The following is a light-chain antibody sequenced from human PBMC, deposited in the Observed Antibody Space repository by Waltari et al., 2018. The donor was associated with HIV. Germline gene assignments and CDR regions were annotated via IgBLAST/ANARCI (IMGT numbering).Light chain of an antibody. J-gene: IGLJ1*01. CDR2: DVS. Sequence: QSALTQPRSVSGSPGQSVTISCTGTSSDVGDYNSVSWYQQHPGKAPKLMIYDVSKWTSGVPYRFSSSKSGNTASLTISGLQAEDEADYYCCSYAGTYTYVFGTGTKVTVL. CDR1: SSDVGDYNS. V-gene: IGLV2-11*01. CDR3: CSYAGTYTYV.